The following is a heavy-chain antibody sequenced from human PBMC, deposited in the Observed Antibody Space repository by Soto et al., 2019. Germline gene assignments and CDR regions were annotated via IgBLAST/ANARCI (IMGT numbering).Heavy chain of an antibody. CDR1: GYTFTSYY. Sequence: ASVKVSCKASGYTFTSYYMHWVRQAPGQGLEWMGIINPSGGSTSYAQKFQGRVTMTRDTSTSTVYMELSSLRSEDTAVYYCARVGITIFGVVSPFDYWGQGTLVTV. CDR2: INPSGGST. D-gene: IGHD3-3*01. J-gene: IGHJ4*02. CDR3: ARVGITIFGVVSPFDY. V-gene: IGHV1-46*01.